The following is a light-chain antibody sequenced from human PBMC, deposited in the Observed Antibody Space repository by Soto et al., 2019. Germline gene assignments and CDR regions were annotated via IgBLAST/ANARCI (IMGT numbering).Light chain of an antibody. CDR3: HQYYSIPYT. CDR2: WAS. V-gene: IGKV4-1*01. Sequence: DIVMTQSPDSLAVSLGGWAAINCKSSQSLLYSSDNRNYLAWYQQKPGQPPKLLIYWASTRESGVPDRFTGSGSGTDFTLTITSLQAVDVAVYYCHQYYSIPYTFGQGTKLEIK. CDR1: QSLLYSSDNRNY. J-gene: IGKJ2*01.